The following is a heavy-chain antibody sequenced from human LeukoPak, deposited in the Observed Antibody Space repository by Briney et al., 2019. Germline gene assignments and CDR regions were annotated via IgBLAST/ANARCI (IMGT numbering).Heavy chain of an antibody. D-gene: IGHD2-8*02. Sequence: PGGSLRLSCAASGFTVSSNYMNWVRQAPGKGLEWVANINQDGSEKYYVDSVKGRFTISRDNAKNSVYLQMNSLRVEDTAVYYCAGAWSRVDGFDIWGQGTMVTVSS. J-gene: IGHJ3*02. CDR1: GFTVSSNY. CDR2: INQDGSEK. V-gene: IGHV3-7*01. CDR3: AGAWSRVDGFDI.